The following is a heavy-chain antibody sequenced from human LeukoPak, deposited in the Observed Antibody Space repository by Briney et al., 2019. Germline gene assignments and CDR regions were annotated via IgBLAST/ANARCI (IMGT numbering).Heavy chain of an antibody. CDR3: AKSGSGSYRSYYYYYYMDV. CDR2: IRYDGSNK. J-gene: IGHJ6*03. CDR1: GFTFSTYG. V-gene: IGHV3-30*02. Sequence: GGSLRLSCAASGFTFSTYGMHWVRQAPGKGLEWVAFIRYDGSNKYYAESVKGRVTISRDNSKNTLYLQMNSLRAEDTAVYYCAKSGSGSYRSYYYYYYMDVWGKGTTVTISS. D-gene: IGHD3-10*01.